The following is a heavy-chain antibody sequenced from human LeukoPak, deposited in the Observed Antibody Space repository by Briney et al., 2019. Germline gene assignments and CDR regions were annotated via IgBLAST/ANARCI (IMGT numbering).Heavy chain of an antibody. CDR3: ARAIVVVPAAPPEEAFDI. V-gene: IGHV1-2*02. D-gene: IGHD2-2*01. CDR2: INPNSGGT. CDR1: GYTFTGYY. Sequence: GESVKVSCKASGYTFTGYYMHWVRQAPGQGLEWMGWINPNSGGTNYAQKFQGRVTMTRDTSISTAYMELSRLRSDDTAVYYCARAIVVVPAAPPEEAFDIWGQGTMVTVSS. J-gene: IGHJ3*02.